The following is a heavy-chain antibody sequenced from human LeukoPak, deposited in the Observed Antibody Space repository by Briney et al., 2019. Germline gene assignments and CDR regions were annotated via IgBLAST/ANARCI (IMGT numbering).Heavy chain of an antibody. V-gene: IGHV3-23*01. Sequence: QPGGSLRLSCAASGFTFNSYAMNWVRQAPGKGLEWVSAITGSGGSTYYADSVKGRFTISRDNSKNTLYLQMNSLRAEDTAVYYCTKGRRDGYNSGPRGDIWGQGTMVTVSS. D-gene: IGHD5-24*01. J-gene: IGHJ3*02. CDR2: ITGSGGST. CDR3: TKGRRDGYNSGPRGDI. CDR1: GFTFNSYA.